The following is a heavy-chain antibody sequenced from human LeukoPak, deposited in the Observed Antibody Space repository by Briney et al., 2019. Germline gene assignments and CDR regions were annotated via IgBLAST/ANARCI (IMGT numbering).Heavy chain of an antibody. D-gene: IGHD6-13*01. Sequence: SGPALVKPTQTLTLTCTFSGFSLSTSGMCASWIRQPPGKALEWLARIDWDDDKYYSTSLKTRLTISKDTSKNQVVLTMTNMDPVDTATYYCARIIRNSSSWTPDYWGQGTLVTVSS. V-gene: IGHV2-70*11. CDR3: ARIIRNSSSWTPDY. CDR1: GFSLSTSGMC. J-gene: IGHJ4*02. CDR2: IDWDDDK.